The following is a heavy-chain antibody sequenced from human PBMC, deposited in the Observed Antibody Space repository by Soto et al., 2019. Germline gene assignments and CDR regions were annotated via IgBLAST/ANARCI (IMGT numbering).Heavy chain of an antibody. J-gene: IGHJ4*02. CDR2: IYYSGNT. D-gene: IGHD3-10*01. V-gene: IGHV4-59*01. CDR3: ARAWDSFGPFDY. CDR1: GGSISSFY. Sequence: PSETLSLTCSVSGGSISSFYWNWIRQPPGKGLEWIGYIYYSGNTNYNPSLKSRVTISVDTSKNQFSLKLSSVTAADTAVYYCARAWDSFGPFDYWGQGTLVTVS.